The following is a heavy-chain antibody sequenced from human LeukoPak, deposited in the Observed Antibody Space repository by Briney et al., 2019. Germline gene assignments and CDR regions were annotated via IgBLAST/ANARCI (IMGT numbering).Heavy chain of an antibody. D-gene: IGHD6-19*01. CDR2: IYYSGST. CDR1: DGFNSSYY. CDR3: ARGLTQWLVKDYYDYMDV. V-gene: IGHV4-59*01. Sequence: SETLSLTCTVSDGFNSSYYWSWMRQPPGKGLEWIGYIYYSGSTNYNPSLKSRVTISVDASKNQFSLKLSSMTAADTAVYYCARGLTQWLVKDYYDYMDVWGKGTTVTVSS. J-gene: IGHJ6*03.